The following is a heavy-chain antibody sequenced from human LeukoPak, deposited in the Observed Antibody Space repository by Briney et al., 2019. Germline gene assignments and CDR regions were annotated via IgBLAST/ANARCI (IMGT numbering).Heavy chain of an antibody. CDR2: IYYSGST. Sequence: SETLSLTCTVSGGSASSGSYYWSWIRQPPGKGLEWIGYIYYSGSTNYNPSLKSRVTISVDTSKNQFSLKLSSVTAADTAVYYCAAEVGDYVDYWGQGTLVTVSS. D-gene: IGHD1-26*01. CDR3: AAEVGDYVDY. V-gene: IGHV4-61*01. CDR1: GGSASSGSYY. J-gene: IGHJ4*02.